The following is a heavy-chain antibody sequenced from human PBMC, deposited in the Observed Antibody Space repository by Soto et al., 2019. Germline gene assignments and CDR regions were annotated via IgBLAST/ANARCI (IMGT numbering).Heavy chain of an antibody. CDR2: INPNSGGT. D-gene: IGHD6-13*01. Sequence: ASVKVSCKASGYTFTGYYMHWVRQAPGQGLEWMGWINPNSGGTNYAQKFQGWVTMTRDTSISTAYMELSRLRSDDTAVYYCARGTIAAAGSKYYFDYWGQGTLVTVSS. V-gene: IGHV1-2*04. J-gene: IGHJ4*02. CDR3: ARGTIAAAGSKYYFDY. CDR1: GYTFTGYY.